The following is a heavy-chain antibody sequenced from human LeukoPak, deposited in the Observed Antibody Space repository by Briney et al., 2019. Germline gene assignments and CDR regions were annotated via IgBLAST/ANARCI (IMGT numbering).Heavy chain of an antibody. Sequence: GGSLRLSCEASGFTFSSYWMSWVRQAPGKGLEWVANIKKDGSEKNYVDSVKGRFTISRDNAKTSVYLQMNSLGVEDTAVYYCARDRGFWGVFFCDSWGQGTLVTVSS. V-gene: IGHV3-7*01. CDR2: IKKDGSEK. D-gene: IGHD3-16*01. J-gene: IGHJ4*02. CDR3: ARDRGFWGVFFCDS. CDR1: GFTFSSYW.